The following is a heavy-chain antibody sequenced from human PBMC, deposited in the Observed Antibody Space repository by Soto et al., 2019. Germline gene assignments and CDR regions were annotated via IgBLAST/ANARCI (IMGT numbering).Heavy chain of an antibody. V-gene: IGHV4-61*01. CDR2: MSHSGGT. CDR3: ARVERGTATTVVDAFDI. CDR1: GGFVSSGSYY. J-gene: IGHJ3*02. Sequence: SETLSLTCAVYGGFVSSGSYYWSWIRQPPGKGLEWIGEMSHSGGTHFNPSLKSRVTISVDTSKNQFSLKMSSVTAADTALFYCARVERGTATTVVDAFDIWGPGTMVTVSS. D-gene: IGHD1-1*01.